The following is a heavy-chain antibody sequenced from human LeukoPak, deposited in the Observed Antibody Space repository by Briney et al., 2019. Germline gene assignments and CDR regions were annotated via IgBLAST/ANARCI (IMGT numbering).Heavy chain of an antibody. V-gene: IGHV3-30*04. Sequence: GRSLRLSCAASGFTFSNYAIHWVRQAPGKGLEWVAVISYDGNNKYYADSVKGRFTISRDNSNNTLFLQLNSLRTEDTAVYYCVKDLGRLYSGSGGESGYWGQGTLVTVSS. CDR2: ISYDGNNK. J-gene: IGHJ4*02. CDR1: GFTFSNYA. CDR3: VKDLGRLYSGSGGESGY. D-gene: IGHD3-10*01.